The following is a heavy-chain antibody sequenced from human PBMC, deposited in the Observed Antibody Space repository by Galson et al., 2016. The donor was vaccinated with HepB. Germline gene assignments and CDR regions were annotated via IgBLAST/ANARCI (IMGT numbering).Heavy chain of an antibody. V-gene: IGHV4-39*01. J-gene: IGHJ4*02. CDR1: GGSISSDTYY. CDR2: IYSSGSA. D-gene: IGHD6-13*01. Sequence: SETLSLTCTVSGGSISSDTYYWGWIRQPPGKGLEWIGSIYSSGSAYYNPSLKSRVTISVDPSKKQFSLELSSVTAADTAVYFCARQQDWHTNIWYFFDYWGQGTLVTVSS. CDR3: ARQQDWHTNIWYFFDY.